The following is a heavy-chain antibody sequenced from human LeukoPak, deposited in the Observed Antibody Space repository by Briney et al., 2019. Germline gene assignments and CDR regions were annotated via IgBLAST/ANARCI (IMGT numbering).Heavy chain of an antibody. CDR2: TYYRSKWYN. Sequence: SQTLSLTCAISGDSVSSNSVVWNWIRQSPSRGLEWLGRTYYRSKWYNDYAVSVKSRITINPDTSKNQFSLQLNSVTPEDTAVYYCAYSVVTATINWFDPWGQGTLVTVSS. D-gene: IGHD2-21*02. J-gene: IGHJ5*02. V-gene: IGHV6-1*01. CDR1: GDSVSSNSVV. CDR3: AYSVVTATINWFDP.